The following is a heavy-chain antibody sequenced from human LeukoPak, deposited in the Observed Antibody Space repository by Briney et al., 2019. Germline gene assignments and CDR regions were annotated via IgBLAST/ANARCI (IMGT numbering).Heavy chain of an antibody. J-gene: IGHJ4*02. V-gene: IGHV4-4*07. Sequence: SETLSLTCTVSGGSISGYYWSWIRQPAGKGLEWIGRIYTSGSTNYNPSLKSRVTISVDTSKNQFSLKLSSVTAADTAVYYCARVMGGGSYSDFDYWGQGTLVTVSS. D-gene: IGHD1-26*01. CDR2: IYTSGST. CDR3: ARVMGGGSYSDFDY. CDR1: GGSISGYY.